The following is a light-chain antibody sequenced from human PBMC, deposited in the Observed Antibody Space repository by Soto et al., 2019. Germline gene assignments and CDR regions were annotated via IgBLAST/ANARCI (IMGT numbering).Light chain of an antibody. CDR1: QNIKKY. CDR3: QQSFGTPLT. CDR2: TAS. Sequence: DIQMTQSPPFLSASVGDRVTITCRASQNIKKYLNWYQQKPGKAPNLLIYTASSLQVGLPSRFSGSGSGTDFTLTISSLQPEDSATYYCQQSFGTPLTFGGGTKVDIK. J-gene: IGKJ4*01. V-gene: IGKV1-39*01.